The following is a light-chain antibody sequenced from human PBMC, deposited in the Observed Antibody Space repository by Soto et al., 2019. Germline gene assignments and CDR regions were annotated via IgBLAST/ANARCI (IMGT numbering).Light chain of an antibody. Sequence: QSVLTQPPSASGTPGPRVTISCSGSSSNIGSNYVYWYQQLQGTAPKLLIYTNNQRPSGVPDRFSGSKSGTSASLAISGLRSEDEADYYCAAWDDSLSGDVFGTGTKLTVL. CDR3: AAWDDSLSGDV. V-gene: IGLV1-47*01. CDR1: SSNIGSNY. CDR2: TNN. J-gene: IGLJ1*01.